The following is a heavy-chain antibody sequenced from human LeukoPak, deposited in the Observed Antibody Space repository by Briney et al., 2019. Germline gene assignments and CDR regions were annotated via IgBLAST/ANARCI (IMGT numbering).Heavy chain of an antibody. CDR1: GYTFTSYY. D-gene: IGHD2-2*01. CDR3: ARDLGYCSSTSCYAEDTHYGMDV. CDR2: INPSGGST. Sequence: ASVKVSCKASGYTFTSYYMHWVRQAPGQGLEWMGIINPSGGSTSYAQKFQGRVTMTRDTSTSTVYMELSSLRSEDTAVYYCARDLGYCSSTSCYAEDTHYGMDVWGQGTTVTVSS. V-gene: IGHV1-46*01. J-gene: IGHJ6*02.